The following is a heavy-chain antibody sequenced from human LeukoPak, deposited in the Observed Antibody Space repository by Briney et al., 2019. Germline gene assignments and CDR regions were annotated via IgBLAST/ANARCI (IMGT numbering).Heavy chain of an antibody. CDR1: GYTFTSYG. CDR3: ARDAYYYGSGSYWDY. J-gene: IGHJ4*02. CDR2: ISAYNGNT. V-gene: IGHV1-18*01. Sequence: ASVKVSCKASGYTFTSYGISWVRQAPGQGLEWMGWISAYNGNTNYAQKLQGRVTMTTGTSTSTAYMELRSLRSDDTAVYYCARDAYYYGSGSYWDYWGQGTLVTVSS. D-gene: IGHD3-10*01.